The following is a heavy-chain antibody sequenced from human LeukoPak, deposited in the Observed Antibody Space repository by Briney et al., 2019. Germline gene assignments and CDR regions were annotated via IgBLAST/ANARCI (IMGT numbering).Heavy chain of an antibody. CDR3: AREGARGGRPFDP. CDR1: GGSFSGYY. Sequence: SETLSLTCAVYGGSFSGYYRSWIRQPPGKGLEWIGEINHSGSTNYNPSLKSRVTISVDTSKNQFSLKLSSVTAADTAVYYCAREGARGGRPFDPWGQGTLVTVSS. J-gene: IGHJ5*02. CDR2: INHSGST. D-gene: IGHD2-15*01. V-gene: IGHV4-34*01.